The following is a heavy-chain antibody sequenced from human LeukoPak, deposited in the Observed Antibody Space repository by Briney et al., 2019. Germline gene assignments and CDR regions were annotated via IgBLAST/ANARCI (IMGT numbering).Heavy chain of an antibody. CDR2: ISYDGSNK. Sequence: GGSLRLSCAASGFTFSSYAMHWVRQAPGKGLEWVAVISYDGSNKYYADSVKGRFTISRDNSKNTLYLQMNSLRAEDTAVYYCARGPIAVAGIRMYCYYGMDVWGQGTTVTVSS. CDR3: ARGPIAVAGIRMYCYYGMDV. CDR1: GFTFSSYA. J-gene: IGHJ6*02. V-gene: IGHV3-30-3*01. D-gene: IGHD6-19*01.